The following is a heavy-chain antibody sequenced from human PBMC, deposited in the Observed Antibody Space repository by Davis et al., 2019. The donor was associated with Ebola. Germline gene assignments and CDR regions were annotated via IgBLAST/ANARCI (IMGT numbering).Heavy chain of an antibody. J-gene: IGHJ6*04. D-gene: IGHD3-3*01. V-gene: IGHV3-21*04. Sequence: GESLKISCVASGFTFSTYSMSWVRQAPGKGLEWVSSISSDSDYIYYADSVKGRFTISRDNAKNSMYLQMNSLRAEDTAVYYCARSGLSFGVVKYHYGMDVWGKGTTVTVSS. CDR3: ARSGLSFGVVKYHYGMDV. CDR2: ISSDSDYI. CDR1: GFTFSTYS.